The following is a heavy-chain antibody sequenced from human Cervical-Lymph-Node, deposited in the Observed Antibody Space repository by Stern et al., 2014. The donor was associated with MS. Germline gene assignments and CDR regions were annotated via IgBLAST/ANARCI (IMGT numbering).Heavy chain of an antibody. D-gene: IGHD1/OR15-1a*01. CDR3: ARANMDTNLAAKPLDS. CDR1: GGSFSSGPYY. Sequence: QVQLQESGPGLVKPSQTLSLTCTVSGGSFSSGPYYWNWIRQPAGKGLEWIGRIYSSGSTNYTPSPKSQVPISIDTSKNNFPLKLSSVTAADTAIYYCARANMDTNLAAKPLDSWGQGALVTVSS. V-gene: IGHV4-61*02. CDR2: IYSSGST. J-gene: IGHJ4*02.